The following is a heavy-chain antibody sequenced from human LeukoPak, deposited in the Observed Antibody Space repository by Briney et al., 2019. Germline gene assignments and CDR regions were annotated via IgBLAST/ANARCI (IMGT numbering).Heavy chain of an antibody. V-gene: IGHV4-59*01. Sequence: SETLSLTCTVSGGSISSYYWSWTRQPPGKGLEWIGYIYYSGSTNYNPSLKSRVTISVDTSKNQFSLKLSSVTAADTAVYYCARVGRGYSGYDDYLFDPWGQGTLVTVSS. D-gene: IGHD5-12*01. CDR2: IYYSGST. CDR3: ARVGRGYSGYDDYLFDP. CDR1: GGSISSYY. J-gene: IGHJ5*02.